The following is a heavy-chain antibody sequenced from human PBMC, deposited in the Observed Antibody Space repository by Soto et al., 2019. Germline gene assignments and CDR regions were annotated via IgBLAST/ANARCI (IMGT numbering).Heavy chain of an antibody. V-gene: IGHV3-7*01. CDR1: GFTFSSYW. CDR3: ASDPLGYCSSTSCYGTDY. CDR2: IKQDGSEK. Sequence: GGSLRLSCAASGFTFSSYWMSWVRQAPGKGLEWVANIKQDGSEKYYVDSVKGRFTISRDNAKNSLYLQMNSLRAEDTAVYYCASDPLGYCSSTSCYGTDYWGQGTLVTVSS. D-gene: IGHD2-2*01. J-gene: IGHJ4*02.